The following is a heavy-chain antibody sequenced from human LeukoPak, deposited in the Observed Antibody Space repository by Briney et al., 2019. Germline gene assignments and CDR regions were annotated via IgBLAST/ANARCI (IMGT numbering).Heavy chain of an antibody. CDR3: TAGGDITFTYYFDY. J-gene: IGHJ4*02. CDR2: ISGSGGST. CDR1: GFTFSSYA. Sequence: GGSLRLSCAASGFTFSSYAMSWVRQAPGKGLEWVSAISGSGGSTYYADSVKGRFTISRDNSKNTLYLQMNSLKTEDTAVYYCTAGGDITFTYYFDYWGQGTLVTVSS. D-gene: IGHD3-10*01. V-gene: IGHV3-23*01.